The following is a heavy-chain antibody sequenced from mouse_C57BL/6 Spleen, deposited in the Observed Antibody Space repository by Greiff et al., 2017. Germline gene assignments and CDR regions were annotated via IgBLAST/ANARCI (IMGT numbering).Heavy chain of an antibody. J-gene: IGHJ2*01. CDR2: IYPSDSET. CDR3: ARYEATHFDY. Sequence: VKLQQPGAELVRPGSSVKLSCKASGYTFTSYWMDWVKQRPGQGLEWIGNIYPSDSETHYNQKFKDKATLTVDKSSSTAYMQLSSLTSEDSAVYYCARYEATHFDYWGQGTTLTVSS. D-gene: IGHD3-2*02. V-gene: IGHV1-61*01. CDR1: GYTFTSYW.